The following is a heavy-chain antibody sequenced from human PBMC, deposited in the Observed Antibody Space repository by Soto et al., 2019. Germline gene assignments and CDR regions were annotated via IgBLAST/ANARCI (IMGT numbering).Heavy chain of an antibody. CDR1: GFTFSSYG. CDR2: ISYDGSNK. D-gene: IGHD6-13*01. Sequence: PGGSLRLSCAASGFTFSSYGMHWVRQAPGKGLEWVAVISYDGSNKYYADSVKGRFTISRDNSKNTLYLQMNSLRAEDTAVYYCATPLMQQLVRGYYYGMDVWGQGTTVTVSS. J-gene: IGHJ6*02. CDR3: ATPLMQQLVRGYYYGMDV. V-gene: IGHV3-30*03.